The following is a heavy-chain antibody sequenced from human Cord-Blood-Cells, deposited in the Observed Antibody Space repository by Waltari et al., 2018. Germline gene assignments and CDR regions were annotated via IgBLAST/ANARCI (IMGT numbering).Heavy chain of an antibody. CDR2: IGSSGRTV. J-gene: IGHJ4*02. D-gene: IGHD1-26*01. V-gene: IGHV3-11*04. CDR1: GFTFSDYY. Sequence: QVQLVESGGGLVKPGGSLRLSCAASGFTFSDYYMSWIRQAPGKRLRWVSYIGSSGRTVDYADSVKGRFTISRDNAKNSLYLQMSSLGAEDTAVYYCASSGSYFDYWGQGTLVTVSS. CDR3: ASSGSYFDY.